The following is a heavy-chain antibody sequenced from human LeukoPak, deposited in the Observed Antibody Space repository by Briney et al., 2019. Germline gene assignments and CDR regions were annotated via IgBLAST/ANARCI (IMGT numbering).Heavy chain of an antibody. CDR3: ARARFYYDSSGYALLGAFDI. Sequence: SETLSLTCTVSGGSISSSSYYWGWIRQPPGKGLEWIGSIYYSGSTNYNPSLKSRVTISVDTSKNQFSLKLSSVTAADTAVYYCARARFYYDSSGYALLGAFDIWGQGTMVTVSS. J-gene: IGHJ3*02. V-gene: IGHV4-39*07. D-gene: IGHD3-22*01. CDR2: IYYSGST. CDR1: GGSISSSSYY.